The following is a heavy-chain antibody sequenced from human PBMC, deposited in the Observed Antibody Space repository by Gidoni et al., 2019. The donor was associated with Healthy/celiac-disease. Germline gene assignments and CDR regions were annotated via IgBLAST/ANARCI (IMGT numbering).Heavy chain of an antibody. D-gene: IGHD3-3*01. CDR3: ARVGAYYDFWSGYYMYYYGMDV. CDR1: GFTFSRYW. J-gene: IGHJ6*02. CDR2: INRDGSST. V-gene: IGHV3-74*01. Sequence: EVQLVESGGGLVQPGGSLRLSCAASGFTFSRYWLHWVRQAPGKGLVWVSRINRDGSSTSYEESVKGRFTISRDNAKNTLYLQMNSLRAEDTAVYYCARVGAYYDFWSGYYMYYYGMDVWGQGTTVTVSS.